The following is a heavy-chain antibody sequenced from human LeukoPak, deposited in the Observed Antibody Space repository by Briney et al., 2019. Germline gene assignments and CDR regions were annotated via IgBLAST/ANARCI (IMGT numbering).Heavy chain of an antibody. CDR3: AKGHSRTLKRDYYGMDV. D-gene: IGHD6-13*01. V-gene: IGHV3-30*18. J-gene: IGHJ6*02. CDR2: ISYDGSNK. Sequence: GGSLRLSCAASGFTFSSYGMHWVRQAPGKGLEWVAVISYDGSNKYYADSVKGRFTISRDNSKSMLYLQMNSLRAEDTAVYYCAKGHSRTLKRDYYGMDVWGQGTTVTVSS. CDR1: GFTFSSYG.